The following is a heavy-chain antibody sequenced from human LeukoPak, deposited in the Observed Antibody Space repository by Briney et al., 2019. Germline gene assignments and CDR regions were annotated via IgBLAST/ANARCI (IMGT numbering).Heavy chain of an antibody. J-gene: IGHJ4*02. CDR3: ARGAGPSSADYFDS. CDR2: INHSGST. Sequence: SETLSLTCAVYGGSFSGYYWSWIRQPPGKGLEWIGEINHSGSTNYNPSLRGRVTISIDTSKNQFLLKLSSVTAADTAVFYCARGAGPSSADYFDSWGQGTLVTVSS. V-gene: IGHV4-34*01. CDR1: GGSFSGYY.